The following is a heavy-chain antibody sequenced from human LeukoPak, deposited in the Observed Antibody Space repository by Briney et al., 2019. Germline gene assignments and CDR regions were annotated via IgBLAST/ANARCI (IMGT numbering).Heavy chain of an antibody. Sequence: SETLSLTCGVYGGSFSGYYWSWIRQPPGKGLEWIGEINHSGSTNYNPSLKSRVTISVDTSKNQFSLKLTSVTAADTALYYCARHRRYNNTWYADYWGQGTLVTVSS. CDR1: GGSFSGYY. J-gene: IGHJ4*02. CDR3: ARHRRYNNTWYADY. CDR2: INHSGST. D-gene: IGHD6-13*01. V-gene: IGHV4-34*01.